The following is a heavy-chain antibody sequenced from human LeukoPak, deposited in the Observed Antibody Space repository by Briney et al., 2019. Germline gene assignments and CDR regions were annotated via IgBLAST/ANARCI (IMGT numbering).Heavy chain of an antibody. CDR1: GGTFSSYA. CDR2: IIPSCGTA. D-gene: IGHD3-10*01. J-gene: IGHJ6*03. Sequence: ASVKVSCKASGGTFSSYAISWGRQAPGQGLEWMGGIIPSCGTANYAQKFQGRVTITTDESTSTAYMELSSLRSEDTAVYYCARGGRWFGELLHKRRYYYYMDVWGKGTTVTVSS. CDR3: ARGGRWFGELLHKRRYYYYMDV. V-gene: IGHV1-69*05.